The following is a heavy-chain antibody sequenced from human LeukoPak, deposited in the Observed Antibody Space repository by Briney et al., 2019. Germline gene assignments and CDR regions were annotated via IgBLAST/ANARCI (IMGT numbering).Heavy chain of an antibody. J-gene: IGHJ4*02. D-gene: IGHD3-10*01. V-gene: IGHV1-8*01. CDR1: GYTLTSYD. CDR2: MNPNSGNT. Sequence: ASVKVSCKASGYTLTSYDINWVRQAPGQGLEWMGWMNPNSGNTGYAQKFQGRVTMTRNTSISTAYMELSSLRSEDTAVYYCARGVSSVTAYPIDYWGQGTLVTVSS. CDR3: ARGVSSVTAYPIDY.